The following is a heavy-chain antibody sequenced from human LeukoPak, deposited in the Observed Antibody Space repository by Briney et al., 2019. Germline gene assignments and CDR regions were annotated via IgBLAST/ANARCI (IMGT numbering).Heavy chain of an antibody. CDR1: GFTFSYYG. D-gene: IGHD6-19*01. CDR2: IWSDGSNK. Sequence: GGSLRLSCAASGFTFSYYGMHWVRQAPGKGLEWVAVIWSDGSNKYCADSVKGRFTISRDNSKNTLYLQMNSLRAEDAAVYYCARDSLGTSSGWFDPWGQGTLVTVSS. J-gene: IGHJ5*02. V-gene: IGHV3-33*01. CDR3: ARDSLGTSSGWFDP.